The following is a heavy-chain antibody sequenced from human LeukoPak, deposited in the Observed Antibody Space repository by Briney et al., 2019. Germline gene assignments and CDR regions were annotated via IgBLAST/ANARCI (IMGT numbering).Heavy chain of an antibody. V-gene: IGHV1-2*02. J-gene: IGHJ3*02. CDR2: INPNSGGT. CDR1: GYTFTGYY. CDR3: ARPCVGGAFDI. Sequence: ASVKVSCKASGYTFTGYYMHWVRQAPGQGLEWMGRINPNSGGTNYAQKFQGRVTMTRDTSISTAYMVLSRLRSDDTAVYYCARPCVGGAFDIWGQGTMVTVSS.